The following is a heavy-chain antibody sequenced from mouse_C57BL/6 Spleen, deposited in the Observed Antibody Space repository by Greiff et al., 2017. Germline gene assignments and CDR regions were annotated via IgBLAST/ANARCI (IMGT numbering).Heavy chain of an antibody. D-gene: IGHD3-2*02. V-gene: IGHV1-69*01. CDR1: GYTFTSYW. Sequence: VQLQQPGAELVMPGASVKLSCKASGYTFTSYWMHWVTQRPGQGLEWIGEIDPSDSYTNYNQKFKGKSTLTVDKSSSTAYMQLSSLTSEDSAVYYCARGEASSGPAWFAYWGQGTLVTVSA. CDR3: ARGEASSGPAWFAY. J-gene: IGHJ3*01. CDR2: IDPSDSYT.